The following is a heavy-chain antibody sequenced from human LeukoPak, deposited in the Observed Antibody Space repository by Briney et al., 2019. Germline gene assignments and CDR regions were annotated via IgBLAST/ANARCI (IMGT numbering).Heavy chain of an antibody. D-gene: IGHD1-26*01. CDR1: DGSINSYY. CDR2: IYYNGNT. CDR3: ARGRSNYYGMDV. Sequence: SETLSLTCSVSDGSINSYYWNWVRRPPGKGLEWIGYIYYNGNTNYSPSLKSRVTMSVDTSKNLFSLKVSSVTAADTAVYYCARGRSNYYGMDVWGQGTTVTVSS. V-gene: IGHV4-59*01. J-gene: IGHJ6*02.